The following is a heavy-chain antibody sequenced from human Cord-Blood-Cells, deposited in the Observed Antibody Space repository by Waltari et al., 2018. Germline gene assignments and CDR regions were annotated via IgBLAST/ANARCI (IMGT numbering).Heavy chain of an antibody. J-gene: IGHJ4*02. CDR1: GGAFRAYY. V-gene: IGHV4-34*01. CDR3: ASHQQLAY. CDR2: INHMGSN. Sequence: QVQLQQWGAGLLTPSETMSPTCAVFGGAFRAYYWRWIRQPPGEGLEWIGEINHMGSNNYIPSLKILVTISVDTSKNQFSLKLSSVTAADPAVYYCASHQQLAYWGQGTRVTVSS. D-gene: IGHD6-13*01.